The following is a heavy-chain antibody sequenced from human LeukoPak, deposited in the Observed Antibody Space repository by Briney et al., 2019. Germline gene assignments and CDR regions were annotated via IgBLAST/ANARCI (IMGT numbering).Heavy chain of an antibody. CDR1: GLPHCSYE. Sequence: GGSLTLLCAPSGLPHCSYERKCPREATRKAEEGVSYISSSGSTIYYAGSVKGRFTISRDNAKNTLYLQMNILRAADTAMYSCAKGPSDYGTGFDLWGRGTLVTVSS. J-gene: IGHJ4*02. D-gene: IGHD4-17*01. CDR2: ISSSGSTI. CDR3: AKGPSDYGTGFDL. V-gene: IGHV3-48*03.